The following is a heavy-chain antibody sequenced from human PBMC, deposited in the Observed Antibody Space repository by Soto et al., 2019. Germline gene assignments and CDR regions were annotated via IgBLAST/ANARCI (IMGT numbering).Heavy chain of an antibody. CDR2: INPNSGGA. D-gene: IGHD3-3*01. J-gene: IGHJ6*02. Sequence: RASVKVSCKASGYSFTGYYIHWVRQAPGQGLEWMGWINPNSGGANYAQKFQGRVTMTRDTSTTTAYMELSRLRSNDTAVFYCASSSALTISGVGGMDVWGQGATVTVYS. V-gene: IGHV1-2*02. CDR1: GYSFTGYY. CDR3: ASSSALTISGVGGMDV.